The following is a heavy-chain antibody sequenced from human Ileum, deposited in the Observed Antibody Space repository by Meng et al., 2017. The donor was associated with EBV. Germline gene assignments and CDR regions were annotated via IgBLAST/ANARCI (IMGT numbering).Heavy chain of an antibody. J-gene: IGHJ5*02. CDR1: GFTFSDYY. Sequence: VQWVEAGVGLVKPGGSLRLSCAASGFTFSDYYMSWIRQAPGKGLEWVSYITSSGGIIYYADSVKGRFTISRDNAKKSLYLQMNSLRAEDTAVYYCASARGSWFDPWGQGTLVTASS. CDR2: ITSSGGII. V-gene: IGHV3-11*01. CDR3: ASARGSWFDP. D-gene: IGHD1-26*01.